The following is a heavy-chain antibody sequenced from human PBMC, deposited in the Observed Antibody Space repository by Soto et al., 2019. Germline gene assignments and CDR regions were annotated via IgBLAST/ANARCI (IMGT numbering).Heavy chain of an antibody. CDR2: IYSGGST. Sequence: HVQLQESGPGLVKPSETLSLSCGACGGSISQYYWSWIRQPAGKGLEWIGGIYSGGSTNYNRSLVSRVTMSVDTSKNTFSLKLSSLTAAETAVYNCARGPGGFGDFSLDYWGQGTLVTGSS. V-gene: IGHV4-4*07. D-gene: IGHD3-10*01. CDR3: ARGPGGFGDFSLDY. CDR1: GGSISQYY. J-gene: IGHJ4*02.